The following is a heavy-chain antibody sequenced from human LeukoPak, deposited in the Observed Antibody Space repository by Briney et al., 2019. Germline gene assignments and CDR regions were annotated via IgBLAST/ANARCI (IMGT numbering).Heavy chain of an antibody. CDR2: ITISGGTI. Sequence: GGSLRLSCAASGFTFSNYGMHWVRQAPGKGLEWVSHITISGGTIYYADSVKGRFTISRDNPKNLLFLQINSLRVEDTAVYYSARETPRRGETRDGYRWGQGTVVTVSS. D-gene: IGHD5-24*01. CDR1: GFTFSNYG. V-gene: IGHV3-48*04. J-gene: IGHJ4*02. CDR3: ARETPRRGETRDGYR.